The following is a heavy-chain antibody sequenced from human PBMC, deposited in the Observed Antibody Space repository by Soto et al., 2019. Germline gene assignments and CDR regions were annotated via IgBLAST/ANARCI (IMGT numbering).Heavy chain of an antibody. D-gene: IGHD3-22*01. CDR2: ISSNSGTI. V-gene: IGHV3-48*01. CDR3: ARDRFYYGSSGYYYFDY. J-gene: IGHJ4*02. Sequence: HPGGSLRLSCAASGFTFSSYSMNWVRQAPGKGLEWVSYISSNSGTIYYADSVKGRFTISRDNAKNSLYLQMNSLRAEDTAVYYCARDRFYYGSSGYYYFDYWGQGTLVTVSS. CDR1: GFTFSSYS.